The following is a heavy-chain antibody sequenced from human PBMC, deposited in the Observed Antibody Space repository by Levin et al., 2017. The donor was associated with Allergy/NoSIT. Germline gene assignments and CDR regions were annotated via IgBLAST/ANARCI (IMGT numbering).Heavy chain of an antibody. CDR2: IANSGSST. Sequence: PGESLKISCAASGFTFTNYAMSWVRQAPGKGLEWVSSIANSGSSTYYADSVKGRFTISRDSSKNTLYLQMNSLRVEDTALYYCAKGSGWYVYFDYWGQGSQVTVSS. CDR1: GFTFTNYA. D-gene: IGHD6-19*01. V-gene: IGHV3-23*01. CDR3: AKGSGWYVYFDY. J-gene: IGHJ4*02.